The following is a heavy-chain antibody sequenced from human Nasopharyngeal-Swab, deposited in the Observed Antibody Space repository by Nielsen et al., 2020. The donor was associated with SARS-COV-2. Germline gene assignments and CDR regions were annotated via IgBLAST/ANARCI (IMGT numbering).Heavy chain of an antibody. CDR1: GFTFSTYW. V-gene: IGHV3-74*01. J-gene: IGHJ4*02. CDR3: AKGYDFWSGYPFDY. D-gene: IGHD3-3*01. Sequence: GESLKISCAASGFTFSTYWMHWVRQAPGKGPVWVSRINSEGSSTTYADSVKGRFTISRDNAKNTLSLQMNSLKAEDTALYYCAKGYDFWSGYPFDYWGQGTLVTVSS. CDR2: INSEGSST.